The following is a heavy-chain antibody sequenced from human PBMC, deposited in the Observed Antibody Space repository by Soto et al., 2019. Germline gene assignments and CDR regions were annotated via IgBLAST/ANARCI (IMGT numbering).Heavy chain of an antibody. D-gene: IGHD3-22*01. CDR2: FIPIFGTA. V-gene: IGHV1-69*13. CDR1: GGTFSSYA. Sequence: SVKVSCKASGGTFSSYAMSWVRQAPGQGLEWMGGFIPIFGTANYAQKFQGRVTITADESTSTAYMELSSLRSEDTAVYYCAVDYYDSSGYPAQAYYYYYGMDVWGQGTTVTVSS. CDR3: AVDYYDSSGYPAQAYYYYYGMDV. J-gene: IGHJ6*02.